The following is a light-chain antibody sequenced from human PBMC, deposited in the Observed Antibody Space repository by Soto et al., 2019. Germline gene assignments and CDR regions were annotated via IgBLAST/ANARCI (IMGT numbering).Light chain of an antibody. Sequence: EVVLTQSPATLSLSPGEKATLSCRASQDINTYLGWNQQKPGQPPRLLIYDASNRASGIPARFSGSGSGTDFTLTINSLEPEDFAIYYCQHRYNWPLTFGAGTKVEIK. CDR3: QHRYNWPLT. J-gene: IGKJ4*01. CDR1: QDINTY. CDR2: DAS. V-gene: IGKV3-11*01.